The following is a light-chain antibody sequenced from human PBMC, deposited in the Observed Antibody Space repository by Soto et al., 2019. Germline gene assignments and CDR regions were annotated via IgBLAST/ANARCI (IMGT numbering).Light chain of an antibody. J-gene: IGKJ5*01. CDR1: QSVSRY. Sequence: EIVLTQSPPTLSLSPGERATLSCRASQSVSRYLAWYQQKPGQAPRLLIYDASNRATGIPARFSGSGSGTDFTLTISSLEPEDFAVYYCQQRRDWPPITFGQGTRLEIK. CDR3: QQRRDWPPIT. CDR2: DAS. V-gene: IGKV3-11*01.